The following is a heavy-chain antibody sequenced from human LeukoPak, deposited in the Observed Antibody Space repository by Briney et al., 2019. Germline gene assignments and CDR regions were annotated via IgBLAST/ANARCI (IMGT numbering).Heavy chain of an antibody. J-gene: IGHJ4*02. CDR2: IRHDGSNK. V-gene: IGHV3-30*02. CDR3: AKDTGKQLVRFDY. CDR1: EFTFNGYW. Sequence: GGSLRLSCTASEFTFNGYWMTWVRQAPGKGLEWVAFIRHDGSNKYYADSVKGRFTISRDNSNNTLYLQMNSLRAEDTAVFYCAKDTGKQLVRFDYWGQGTLVTVSS. D-gene: IGHD6-6*01.